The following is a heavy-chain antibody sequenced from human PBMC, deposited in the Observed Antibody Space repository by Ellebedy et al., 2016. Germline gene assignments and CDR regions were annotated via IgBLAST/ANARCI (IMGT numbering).Heavy chain of an antibody. CDR3: ARDGITMILVVSHFDY. V-gene: IGHV3-33*08. CDR1: GFTFSSYD. J-gene: IGHJ4*02. CDR2: IWYDGSNK. Sequence: GESLKISCAASGFTFSSYDMHWVRQAPGKGLEWVAVIWYDGSNKYYADSVKGRFTISRDNSKNTLYLQMNSLRAEDTAVYYCARDGITMILVVSHFDYWGQGTLVTVSS. D-gene: IGHD3-22*01.